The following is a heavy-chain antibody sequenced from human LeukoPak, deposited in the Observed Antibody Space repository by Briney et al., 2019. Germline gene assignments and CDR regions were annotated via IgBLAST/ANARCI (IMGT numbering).Heavy chain of an antibody. D-gene: IGHD3-3*01. CDR2: ISSSSSYI. CDR3: ASPVWSGYYTTNFDY. V-gene: IGHV3-21*01. Sequence: GGSLRLSCAASGFTFSSYSMNWVRQAPGKGLEWVSSISSSSSYIYYADSVKGRFTISRDNAKNSLYLQMNSLRAEDTAVYYCASPVWSGYYTTNFDYWSQGTLVTVSS. J-gene: IGHJ4*02. CDR1: GFTFSSYS.